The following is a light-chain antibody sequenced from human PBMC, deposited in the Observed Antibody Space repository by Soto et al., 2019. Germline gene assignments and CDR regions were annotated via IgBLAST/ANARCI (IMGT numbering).Light chain of an antibody. V-gene: IGLV4-69*01. CDR2: LNSDGSH. CDR3: QTWGNGIQV. J-gene: IGLJ3*02. CDR1: SGHSSYA. Sequence: QLVLTQSPSASASLGASVKLTCTLSSGHSSYAIAWHQQQPEKGPRYLMKLNSDGSHSKGDGIPDRFSGSSSGAERYLTIPRLQAEGEADYYWQTWGNGIQVVGGGTKLTVL.